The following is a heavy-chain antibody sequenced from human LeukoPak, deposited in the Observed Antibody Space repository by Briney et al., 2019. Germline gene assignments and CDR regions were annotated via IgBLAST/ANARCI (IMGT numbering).Heavy chain of an antibody. CDR3: ARDFFSSGYYFDY. Sequence: ASVKVSCKASGYTFTIYAMNWVRQAPGQGLEWMGWINTNTGNPTYAQGFTGRFVFSLDTSFSTAYLQISSLKAEDTAVYYCARDFFSSGYYFDYWGQGTLVNVSS. D-gene: IGHD3-22*01. V-gene: IGHV7-4-1*02. J-gene: IGHJ4*02. CDR2: INTNTGNP. CDR1: GYTFTIYA.